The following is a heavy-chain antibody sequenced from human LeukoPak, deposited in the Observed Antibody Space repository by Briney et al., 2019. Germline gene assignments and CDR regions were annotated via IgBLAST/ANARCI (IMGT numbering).Heavy chain of an antibody. Sequence: TGRSLRLSCAASGFTFSSYAMSWVRQAPGKGLEWVSAISGSGGSTYYADSVKGRFTISRDNSKNTLYLQMNSLRAEDTAVYYCAKGLAAAGTPEGWFDPWGQGTLVTVSS. CDR3: AKGLAAAGTPEGWFDP. D-gene: IGHD6-13*01. J-gene: IGHJ5*02. CDR2: ISGSGGST. V-gene: IGHV3-23*01. CDR1: GFTFSSYA.